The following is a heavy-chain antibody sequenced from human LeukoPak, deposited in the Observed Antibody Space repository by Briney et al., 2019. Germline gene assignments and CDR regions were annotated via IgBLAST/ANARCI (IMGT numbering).Heavy chain of an antibody. V-gene: IGHV1-18*01. CDR3: ARREAYSSGWPFDY. CDR1: GYTFTSYG. J-gene: IGHJ4*02. D-gene: IGHD6-19*01. CDR2: VSTYNANT. Sequence: ASVKVSCKASGYTFTSYGISWVREAPGQGLEWMGWVSTYNANTNYAQKLQGRVTTTTDTSTSTAYMEVRSLRSDDTAVYYCARREAYSSGWPFDYWGQGTLVTVSS.